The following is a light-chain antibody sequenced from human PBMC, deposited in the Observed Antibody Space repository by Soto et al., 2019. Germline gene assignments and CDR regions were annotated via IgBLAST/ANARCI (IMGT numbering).Light chain of an antibody. Sequence: SVLTQPASVSGSPGQSITISCTGTSSDVGGYNYVSWYQQHPGKAPKLMIYEVSNRPSGVSNRFSGSKSSNTASLTISGLQAEDEADYYCSSYTSSSTLVFGGGTKLTVL. J-gene: IGLJ3*02. CDR1: SSDVGGYNY. CDR2: EVS. CDR3: SSYTSSSTLV. V-gene: IGLV2-14*01.